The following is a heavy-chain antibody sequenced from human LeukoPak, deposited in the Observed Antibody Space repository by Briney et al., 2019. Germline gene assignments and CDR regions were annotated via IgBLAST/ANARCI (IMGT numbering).Heavy chain of an antibody. Sequence: GGSLSLSCAASGFTFTNYAMSWVRQAPGKGLEWVSVISGSGGSTYYADSVKGRFTISRDNSKNTLYLQMNGLRAEDTAVYYCAKGVTVVPAAGYYFDCWGQGTLVTVAS. V-gene: IGHV3-23*01. D-gene: IGHD2-2*01. CDR1: GFTFTNYA. CDR3: AKGVTVVPAAGYYFDC. J-gene: IGHJ4*02. CDR2: ISGSGGST.